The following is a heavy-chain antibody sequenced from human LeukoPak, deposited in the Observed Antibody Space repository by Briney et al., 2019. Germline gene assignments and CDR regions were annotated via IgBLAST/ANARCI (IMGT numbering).Heavy chain of an antibody. V-gene: IGHV4-38-2*02. CDR3: ARVVPTPAFDI. CDR1: GYPISSGYY. CDR2: IYHSGST. J-gene: IGHJ3*02. Sequence: SETLSLTCTVSGYPISSGYYWGWIRQPPGKGLEWIGSIYHSGSTYYNPSLKSRVTISVDTSKNQFSLKLSSVTAADTAVYYCARVVPTPAFDIWGQGTMVTVSS.